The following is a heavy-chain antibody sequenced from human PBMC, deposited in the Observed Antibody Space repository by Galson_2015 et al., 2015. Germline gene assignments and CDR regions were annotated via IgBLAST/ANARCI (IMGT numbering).Heavy chain of an antibody. CDR1: GFTVSSYA. Sequence: SLRLCGEAPGFTVSSYAMHWVRHAPVLGLEWAAVISYDGTNKYYTDSLKVRFTISRDNSKNTLSLQRNSLRAEDTAVYYCARDGFHLLRGYCSYKDVWGTGTTVTVSS. V-gene: IGHV3-30*10. CDR3: ARDGFHLLRGYCSYKDV. D-gene: IGHD3-10*01. J-gene: IGHJ6*03. CDR2: ISYDGTNK.